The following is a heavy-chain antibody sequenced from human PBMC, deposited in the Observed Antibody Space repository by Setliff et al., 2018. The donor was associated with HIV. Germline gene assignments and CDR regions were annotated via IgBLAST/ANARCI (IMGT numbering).Heavy chain of an antibody. V-gene: IGHV3-48*03. CDR2: ISDSGTTT. Sequence: GGSLRLSCAASGFTFSSCEMNWVRQAPGKGLEWVAYISDSGTTTYYADFVKGRFTISRDNAKNSLYMQMNSLRAEDTAVYYCARRETGVLYFGTFYYYGMDVWGQGTTVTVSS. CDR1: GFTFSSCE. CDR3: ARRETGVLYFGTFYYYGMDV. D-gene: IGHD3-10*01. J-gene: IGHJ6*02.